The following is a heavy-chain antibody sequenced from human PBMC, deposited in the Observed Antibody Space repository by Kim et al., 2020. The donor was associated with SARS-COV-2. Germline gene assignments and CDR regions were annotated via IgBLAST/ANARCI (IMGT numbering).Heavy chain of an antibody. CDR1: DGSLSGYY. Sequence: SETLSLTCGVYDGSLSGYYWSWIRQPPGKGLEWIGEVNQSGVTDYSPSVKRRVTISVDTSKNEVSLTLKSVTAADTAVDYCCGEDGRGSTYALYSYGLDV. CDR3: CGEDGRGSTYALYSYGLDV. CDR2: VNQSGVT. J-gene: IGHJ6*01. V-gene: IGHV4-34*01. D-gene: IGHD2-2*01.